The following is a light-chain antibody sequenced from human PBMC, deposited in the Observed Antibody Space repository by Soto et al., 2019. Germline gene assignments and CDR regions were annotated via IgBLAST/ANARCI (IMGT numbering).Light chain of an antibody. CDR2: AAS. Sequence: DIKMSQSPSTLSASVWDRVTITCRASQNISRYLNWYQHKPGKAPKLLINAASSLERGVPSRFSGGGSGTDFTLNISSLQPDDFATYYCQQNYRATPWTFGQGSNVDI. CDR1: QNISRY. CDR3: QQNYRATPWT. J-gene: IGKJ1*01. V-gene: IGKV1-39*01.